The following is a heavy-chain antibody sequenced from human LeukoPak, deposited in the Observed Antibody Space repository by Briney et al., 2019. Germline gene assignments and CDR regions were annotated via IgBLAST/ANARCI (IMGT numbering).Heavy chain of an antibody. CDR1: GYTFTSYY. J-gene: IGHJ3*02. CDR3: ARAQRQWYTSDAFDI. Sequence: GASVKVSCKASGYTFTSYYMHWVRQAPGQGLEWMGIINPSGGSTSYAQKFQGRVTMTRDTSTSTVYMELSSLRSEDTAVYYCARAQRQWYTSDAFDIWGQGTMVTVSS. D-gene: IGHD6-19*01. CDR2: INPSGGST. V-gene: IGHV1-46*01.